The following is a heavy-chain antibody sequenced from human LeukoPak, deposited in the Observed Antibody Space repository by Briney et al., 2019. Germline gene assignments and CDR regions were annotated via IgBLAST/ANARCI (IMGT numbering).Heavy chain of an antibody. V-gene: IGHV4-30-2*01. J-gene: IGHJ3*02. CDR3: ARFIVVVPAAPSKDAFDI. D-gene: IGHD2-2*01. CDR2: IYHSGST. Sequence: SQTLSLTCTVSGGSISSGGYYWSWIRQPPGKGLEWIGYIYHSGSTYYNPSLKSRVTISVDRSKSQFSLKLSSVTAADTAVYYCARFIVVVPAAPSKDAFDIWGQGTMVTVSS. CDR1: GGSISSGGYY.